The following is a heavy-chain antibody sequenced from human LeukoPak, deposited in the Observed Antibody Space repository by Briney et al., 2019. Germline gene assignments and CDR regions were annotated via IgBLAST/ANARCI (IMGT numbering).Heavy chain of an antibody. CDR1: GGRISSSSYY. V-gene: IGHV4-39*01. Sequence: PSETLSLTCTVSGGRISSSSYYWGWIRQPPGKGLEWIGCLYYRGSTYYNPSLKCRVHTSVDTSKNQFSLTLSSVTAADTAVYYCARGKSGVIAARRGRWFDPWGHGTLVTVSS. CDR3: ARGKSGVIAARRGRWFDP. J-gene: IGHJ5*02. CDR2: LYYRGST. D-gene: IGHD6-6*01.